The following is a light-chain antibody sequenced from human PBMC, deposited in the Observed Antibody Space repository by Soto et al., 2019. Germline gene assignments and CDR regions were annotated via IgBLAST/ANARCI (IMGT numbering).Light chain of an antibody. Sequence: DILVTQSPSTLSASVGDRVTITCRASQSISSWLAWYQQKPGRAPNLLIYDAATLESGVPSSFSGSGSETEFTLTISSLQPDDYATYYCQPYNSHLYTFGQGTKLEIK. V-gene: IGKV1-5*01. CDR3: QPYNSHLYT. CDR2: DAA. J-gene: IGKJ2*01. CDR1: QSISSW.